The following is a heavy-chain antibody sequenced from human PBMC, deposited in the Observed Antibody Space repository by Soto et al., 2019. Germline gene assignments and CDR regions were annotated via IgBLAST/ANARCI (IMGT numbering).Heavy chain of an antibody. CDR1: GFTFNNYA. CDR3: ANKPQYSSGPDAFDI. CDR2: ISASAGST. Sequence: GGSLRLSCAASGFTFNNYAITWVRQAPGKGLEWVSSISASAGSTYYADSVKGRFTISRDNSKNTLYLQMNSLRAEDTAVYYCANKPQYSSGPDAFDIWGQGTMVTVSS. J-gene: IGHJ3*02. V-gene: IGHV3-23*01. D-gene: IGHD6-19*01.